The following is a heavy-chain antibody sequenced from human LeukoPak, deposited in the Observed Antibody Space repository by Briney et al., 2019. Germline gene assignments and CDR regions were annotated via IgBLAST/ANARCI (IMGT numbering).Heavy chain of an antibody. CDR1: GFTFSSYA. V-gene: IGHV3-30-3*01. D-gene: IGHD6-6*01. J-gene: IGHJ4*02. CDR2: ISYDGSNK. Sequence: GGSLRLSCAASGFTFSSYAMHWVRQAPGKGLEWVAVISYDGSNKYYADSVKGRFTISRDNSKNTLYLQMNSLRAEDTAVYYCARAPIAARRTSDYWGQGTLVTVSS. CDR3: ARAPIAARRTSDY.